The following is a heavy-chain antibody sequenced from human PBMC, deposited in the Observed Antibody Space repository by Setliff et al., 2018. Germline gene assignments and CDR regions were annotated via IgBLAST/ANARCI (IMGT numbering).Heavy chain of an antibody. CDR3: AKDNGGNPDCDY. J-gene: IGHJ4*02. CDR2: IIPKFGAS. V-gene: IGHV1-69*06. D-gene: IGHD2-15*01. CDR1: GGTFINYG. Sequence: PSVKVSCKVSGGTFINYGINWVRQAPGQGLEWMGRIIPKFGASTYAQKFRGRVTITADTSASTTYMALSSLRSEDTAVYYCAKDNGGNPDCDYWGQGTLVTVSS.